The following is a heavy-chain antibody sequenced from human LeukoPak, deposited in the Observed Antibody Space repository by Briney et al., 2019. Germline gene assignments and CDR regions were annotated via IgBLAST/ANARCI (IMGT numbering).Heavy chain of an antibody. CDR2: ISDSGNSA. CDR1: GFTFSRYA. CDR3: AKDASPLPNVFDI. D-gene: IGHD2-15*01. Sequence: PGGSLRLSCATSGFTFSRYAMNWVRQAPGKGLEWVSAISDSGNSAYYADSVKGRFTVSRDKSNNTLFLQMTRLTADDTAVYYCAKDASPLPNVFDIWSQGTKVIVSS. J-gene: IGHJ3*02. V-gene: IGHV3-23*01.